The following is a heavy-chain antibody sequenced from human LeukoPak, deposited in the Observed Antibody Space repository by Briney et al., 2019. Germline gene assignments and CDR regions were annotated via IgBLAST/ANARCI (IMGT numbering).Heavy chain of an antibody. V-gene: IGHV3-53*01. CDR1: GFTVSSNY. Sequence: PGGSLRLSCAASGFTVSSNYMSWVRQAPGKGLEWVSVIYSGGSTYYADSVKGRFTISRDNSTNTLYLQMNSLRAEDTAVYYCARDSLYGDYFDYWGQGTLVTVSS. CDR2: IYSGGST. CDR3: ARDSLYGDYFDY. J-gene: IGHJ4*02. D-gene: IGHD4-17*01.